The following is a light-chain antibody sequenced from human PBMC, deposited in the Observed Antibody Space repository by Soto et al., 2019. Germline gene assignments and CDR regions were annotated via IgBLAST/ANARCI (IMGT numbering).Light chain of an antibody. CDR3: TSYAITSPYV. V-gene: IGLV2-14*01. J-gene: IGLJ1*01. Sequence: QSALTQPASVSGSPGQSITISCTGTSSDVGGYDYVSWYQHNTGKAPKLLIFEVSNRPSEVSNRFSGSKSGNTASLTISGLQLEDEADYYCTSYAITSPYVFGTGTKVTVL. CDR2: EVS. CDR1: SSDVGGYDY.